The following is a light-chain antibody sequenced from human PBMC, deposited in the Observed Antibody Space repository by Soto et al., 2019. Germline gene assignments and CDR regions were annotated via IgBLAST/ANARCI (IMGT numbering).Light chain of an antibody. CDR3: SSYTSRSTLG. V-gene: IGLV2-14*01. CDR1: SSDVGGYNY. J-gene: IGLJ1*01. Sequence: QSVLTQPASVSGSPGQSITISCTGTSSDVGGYNYVSWYQQYPGKAPKLMIYEVSNRPSGVSNRFSGSKSGNTASLTISGLQAEDQADYSCSSYTSRSTLGFGSGTKVTVL. CDR2: EVS.